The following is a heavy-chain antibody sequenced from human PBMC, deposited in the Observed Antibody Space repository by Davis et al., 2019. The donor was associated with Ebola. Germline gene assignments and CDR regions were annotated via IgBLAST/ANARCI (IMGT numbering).Heavy chain of an antibody. CDR1: GFTFSSYS. CDR2: ISSSSSYI. CDR3: AKDSGGSPLNGMDV. V-gene: IGHV3-21*01. J-gene: IGHJ6*02. Sequence: PGGSLRPSCPASGFTFSSYSMNWVRQAPGKGLEWVSSISSSSSYIYYADSVKGRFTISRDNAKNPLYLQMNSLRAEDTAVYYCAKDSGGSPLNGMDVWGQGTTVTVSS. D-gene: IGHD2-15*01.